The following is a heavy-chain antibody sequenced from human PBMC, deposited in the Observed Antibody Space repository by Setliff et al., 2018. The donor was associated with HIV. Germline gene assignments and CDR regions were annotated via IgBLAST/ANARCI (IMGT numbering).Heavy chain of an antibody. CDR2: IRSKAYGRTT. Sequence: PGGSLRLSCTASGFTFGNYAMSWFRQAPGKGLEWVGFIRSKAYGRTTEYAASVKGRFTISRDDSKNTLYLQMNSLKTEDTAIYYCTTKPPAADFQHWGQGTLVTVSS. J-gene: IGHJ1*01. CDR1: GFTFGNYA. CDR3: TTKPPAADFQH. D-gene: IGHD2-2*01. V-gene: IGHV3-49*03.